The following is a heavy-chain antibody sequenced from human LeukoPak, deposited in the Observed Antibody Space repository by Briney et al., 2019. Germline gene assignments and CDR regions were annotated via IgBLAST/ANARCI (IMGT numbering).Heavy chain of an antibody. J-gene: IGHJ6*03. Sequence: SETLSLTCTVSGDSISSYYWSWIRQPPGKGLEWIGYVYYSGSTSYNPSLKSRVTISVDTSKKQFSLKLSSVTAADTAVYYCARDNWTGAHYYYYMDVWGKGTTVTVSS. V-gene: IGHV4-59*01. CDR3: ARDNWTGAHYYYYMDV. CDR1: GDSISSYY. D-gene: IGHD1-20*01. CDR2: VYYSGST.